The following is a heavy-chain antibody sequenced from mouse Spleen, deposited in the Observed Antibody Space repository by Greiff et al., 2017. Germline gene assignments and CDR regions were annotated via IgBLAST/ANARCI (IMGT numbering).Heavy chain of an antibody. V-gene: IGHV5-9-3*01. D-gene: IGHD2-10*01. CDR1: GFTFSSYA. J-gene: IGHJ1*01. Sequence: EVKVVESGGGLVKPGGSLKLSCAASGFTFSSYAMSWVRQTPEKRLEWVATISSGGSYTYYPDSVKGRFTISRDNAKNTLYLQMSSLRSEDTAMYYCARQRLAYSFDVWGAGTTVTVSS. CDR3: ARQRLAYSFDV. CDR2: ISSGGSYT.